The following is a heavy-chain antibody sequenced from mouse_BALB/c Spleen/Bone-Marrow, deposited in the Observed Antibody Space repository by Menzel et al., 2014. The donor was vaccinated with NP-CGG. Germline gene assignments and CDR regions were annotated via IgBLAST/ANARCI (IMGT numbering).Heavy chain of an antibody. J-gene: IGHJ2*01. CDR3: ARPDGNYESYFDY. Sequence: QVQLQQSGPELVKPGASVKMSCKASGYTFTSCYIHWVKQSPGQGLEWIGWIYPGDGSTEYNEKFKGKTTLTADKSSSTAYMLLSSLTSADSAIYFCARPDGNYESYFDYWGQGTTLTVSS. CDR1: GYTFTSCY. CDR2: IYPGDGST. V-gene: IGHV1S56*01. D-gene: IGHD2-1*01.